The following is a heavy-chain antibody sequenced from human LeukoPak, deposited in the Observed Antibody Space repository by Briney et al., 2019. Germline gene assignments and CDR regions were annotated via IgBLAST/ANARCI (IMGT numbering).Heavy chain of an antibody. J-gene: IGHJ4*02. D-gene: IGHD1-26*01. CDR2: IIPIFGIA. V-gene: IGHV1-69*13. CDR3: ARGGIMVATFDY. Sequence: ASVKVSCKASGGTFSSYAISWVRQAPGQGLEWMGGIIPIFGIANYAQKFQGRVTITADESTSTAYMGLSSLRSEDTAVYYCARGGIMVATFDYWGQGTLVTVPS. CDR1: GGTFSSYA.